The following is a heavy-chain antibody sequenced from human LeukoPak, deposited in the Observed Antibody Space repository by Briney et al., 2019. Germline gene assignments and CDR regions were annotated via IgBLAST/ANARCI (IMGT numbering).Heavy chain of an antibody. V-gene: IGHV5-10-1*01. CDR1: GYSFTSNW. CDR2: IDHSDSYT. J-gene: IGHJ4*02. CDR3: ARHDTDSSGYYFSSPFDY. D-gene: IGHD3-22*01. Sequence: GASLQISCKGSGYSFTSNWISWVRQMPGKGVEWMGRIDHSDSYTNYSPSFQGHVTISADKSISTAYLQWSSLKASDTAMYYCARHDTDSSGYYFSSPFDYWGQGTLVTVSS.